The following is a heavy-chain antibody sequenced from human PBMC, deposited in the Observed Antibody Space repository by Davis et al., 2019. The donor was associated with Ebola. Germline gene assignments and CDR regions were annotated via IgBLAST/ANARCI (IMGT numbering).Heavy chain of an antibody. CDR2: INPSGGST. D-gene: IGHD3-3*01. Sequence: ASVTVSCKASGYTFTSYYIHWVRQAPGQGLEWMGIINPSGGSTSYAQKFQGRVTMTRDTATSTVYLELSSLRSEDTAVYYCARPGTMAYGNFDYWGQGTLVTVSS. CDR3: ARPGTMAYGNFDY. V-gene: IGHV1-46*01. J-gene: IGHJ4*02. CDR1: GYTFTSYY.